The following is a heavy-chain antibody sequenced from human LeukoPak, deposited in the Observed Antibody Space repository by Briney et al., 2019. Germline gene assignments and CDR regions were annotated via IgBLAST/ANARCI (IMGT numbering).Heavy chain of an antibody. CDR2: ISSNGGST. J-gene: IGHJ4*02. V-gene: IGHV3-64*01. Sequence: GGALRLSCAASGFTFSSYAMHWVRQAPGKGLEDVSAISSNGGSTYYANSVKGRFTISRDNSKNTLYLQMGSLRAEDMAVYYCARDIDGVVPAADYFDYWGQGTLVTVSS. CDR3: ARDIDGVVPAADYFDY. CDR1: GFTFSSYA. D-gene: IGHD2-2*01.